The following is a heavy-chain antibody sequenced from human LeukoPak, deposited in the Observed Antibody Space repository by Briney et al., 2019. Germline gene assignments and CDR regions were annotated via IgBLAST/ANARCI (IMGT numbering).Heavy chain of an antibody. J-gene: IGHJ4*02. V-gene: IGHV3-7*01. CDR3: ARDLNWETY. Sequence: GGSLRLSCAASGFTFSSYWMTWVRQAPGKGLEWVANIKPDGSQIYYVDSVKGRFTISRDNAKNSLYLQMNSLRAEDTAVYYCARDLNWETYWGQGTLVTVSS. CDR2: IKPDGSQI. CDR1: GFTFSSYW. D-gene: IGHD1-1*01.